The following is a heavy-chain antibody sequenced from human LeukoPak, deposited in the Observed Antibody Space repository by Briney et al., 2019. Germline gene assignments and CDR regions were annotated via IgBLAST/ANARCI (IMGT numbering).Heavy chain of an antibody. Sequence: SETLSLTCSVSDDSISTYYWSWLRQPQGKGPEWMGFVYSTGHTNYNPSLKSRVTMSLDTSKKQVSLELNSVTAADTAVYYCARVSYGMDVWGQGTTVTVSS. CDR3: ARVSYGMDV. CDR2: VYSTGHT. CDR1: DDSISTYY. J-gene: IGHJ6*02. V-gene: IGHV4-59*01.